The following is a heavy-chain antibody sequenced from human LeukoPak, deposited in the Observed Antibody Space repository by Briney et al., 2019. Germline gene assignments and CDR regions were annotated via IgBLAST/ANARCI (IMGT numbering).Heavy chain of an antibody. V-gene: IGHV3-48*03. Sequence: PGGSLRLSCAASGFTFTSYEMNWVRQAPGKGLEWVSYISSSGSTIYYAASVKGRFTHSRDSAKTSLYLQMNSLRAEDTAVYYCVGGGPEEDYFDYWGQGTLVTVSS. CDR1: GFTFTSYE. D-gene: IGHD3-16*01. J-gene: IGHJ4*02. CDR3: VGGGPEEDYFDY. CDR2: ISSSGSTI.